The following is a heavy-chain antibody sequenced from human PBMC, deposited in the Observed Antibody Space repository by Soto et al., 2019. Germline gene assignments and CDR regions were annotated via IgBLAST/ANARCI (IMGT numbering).Heavy chain of an antibody. CDR2: VFHTGTT. Sequence: QVQLQESGPGLVKPSGTLSLTCAVSGDSVSSPYYWCWVRQPPGKGREWIGEVFHTGTTSYNPSLRSRVTISMDKSITQFSLDLSSVTAADTAVYYCARSAGWYAVHSWGPGTLVIVSS. D-gene: IGHD6-19*01. J-gene: IGHJ4*02. CDR3: ARSAGWYAVHS. CDR1: GDSVSSPYY. V-gene: IGHV4-4*02.